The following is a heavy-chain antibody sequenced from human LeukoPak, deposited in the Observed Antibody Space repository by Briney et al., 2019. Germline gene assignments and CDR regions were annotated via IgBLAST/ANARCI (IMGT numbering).Heavy chain of an antibody. Sequence: SETLSLTCAVSGGSISSSSYYWGWIRQPPGKGLEWIGNIYYSGSTYYNASLKSRVTISVDTSKNHFSLKLSSVTAADTAVYYCASFLTTYDLKIDYWGQGTLVTVSS. CDR1: GGSISSSSYY. CDR3: ASFLTTYDLKIDY. V-gene: IGHV4-39*07. D-gene: IGHD3-3*01. J-gene: IGHJ4*02. CDR2: IYYSGST.